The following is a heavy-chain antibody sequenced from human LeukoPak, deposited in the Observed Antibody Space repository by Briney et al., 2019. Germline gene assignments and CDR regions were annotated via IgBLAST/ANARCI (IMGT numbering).Heavy chain of an antibody. V-gene: IGHV4-34*01. D-gene: IGHD5-18*01. Sequence: SETLSLTCAVYGGSFSGYYWSWIRQPPGKGLEWIGEINHSGSTNYNPSLKSRVTISVDTSKNQFSLKLSSVTAADTAVYYCARVKGQDTAPWGQGTLVTVSS. J-gene: IGHJ5*02. CDR1: GGSFSGYY. CDR2: INHSGST. CDR3: ARVKGQDTAP.